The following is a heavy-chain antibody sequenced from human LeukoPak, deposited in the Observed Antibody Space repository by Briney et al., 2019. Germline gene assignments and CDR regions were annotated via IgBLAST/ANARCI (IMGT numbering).Heavy chain of an antibody. CDR3: ARGALKDAFDI. Sequence: ASVKVSCKASGGTFSSFAISWVRQAPGQGLEWMGGIIPIIGTTNYAQNFQGRVTISADESTSTAYMELSSLRSEDTAVYYCARGALKDAFDIWGQGTMVTVSS. CDR1: GGTFSSFA. V-gene: IGHV1-69*13. CDR2: IIPIIGTT. J-gene: IGHJ3*02.